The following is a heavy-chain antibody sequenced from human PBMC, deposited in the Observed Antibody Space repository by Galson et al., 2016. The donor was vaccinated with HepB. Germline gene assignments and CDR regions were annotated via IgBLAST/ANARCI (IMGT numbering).Heavy chain of an antibody. Sequence: SLRLSCAASGFTLNNYAMSWVRQAAGKGLEWVSAISGGDGRTYYADSVRGRFTISRDKSKNTLYLQMDSLRVEDKAIYYCAKARGQWLGFDPWGQGTLVTVSS. J-gene: IGHJ5*02. CDR2: ISGGDGRT. CDR3: AKARGQWLGFDP. D-gene: IGHD6-19*01. CDR1: GFTLNNYA. V-gene: IGHV3-23*01.